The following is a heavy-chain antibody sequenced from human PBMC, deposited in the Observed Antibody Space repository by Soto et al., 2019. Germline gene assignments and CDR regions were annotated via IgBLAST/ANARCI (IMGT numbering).Heavy chain of an antibody. CDR2: IYYSGST. J-gene: IGHJ4*02. CDR1: GGSISSGGYY. V-gene: IGHV4-31*03. CDR3: AREGGIVGATAADY. D-gene: IGHD1-26*01. Sequence: QVQLQESGPGLVKPSQTLSLTCTVSGGSISSGGYYWSWIRQHPGKGLEWIGYIYYSGSTYYNPALKRRVTISLDTSENQFSLKLSSVTAADTAVYYCAREGGIVGATAADYWGQGTLVTVSS.